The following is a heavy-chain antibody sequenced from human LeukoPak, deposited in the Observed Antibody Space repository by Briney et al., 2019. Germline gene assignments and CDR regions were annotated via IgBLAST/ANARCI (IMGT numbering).Heavy chain of an antibody. Sequence: GGSLRLSCAASGFTFRSYAMHWVRQAPGKGLEWEAAISYDGSNKKYADSVKGRFTISRDNSKNTLYLQMNSLRAEDKAVYYCARGVRIAVAGNIDYWGQGTLVTVSS. CDR2: ISYDGSNK. V-gene: IGHV3-30*04. CDR1: GFTFRSYA. J-gene: IGHJ4*02. CDR3: ARGVRIAVAGNIDY. D-gene: IGHD6-19*01.